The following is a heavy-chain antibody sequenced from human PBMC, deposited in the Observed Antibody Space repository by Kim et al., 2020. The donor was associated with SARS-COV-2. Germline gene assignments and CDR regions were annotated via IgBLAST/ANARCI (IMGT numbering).Heavy chain of an antibody. CDR3: ARPKIETGGYSYGRFLRYFDL. CDR2: INHSGST. Sequence: SETLSLTCAVYGGSFSGYYWSWIRQPPGKGLEWIGEINHSGSTNYNPSLKSRVTISVDTSKNQFSLKLSSVTAADTAVYYCARPKIETGGYSYGRFLRYFDLWGRGTLVTVSS. V-gene: IGHV4-34*01. D-gene: IGHD5-18*01. J-gene: IGHJ2*01. CDR1: GGSFSGYY.